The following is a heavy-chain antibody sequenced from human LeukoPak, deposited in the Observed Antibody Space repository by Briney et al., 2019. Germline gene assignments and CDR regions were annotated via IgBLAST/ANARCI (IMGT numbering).Heavy chain of an antibody. Sequence: ASVKVSCKASGYTFTSYAMNWVRQAPGQGLEWMGWINTNTGNPTYAQGFTGRFVFSLDTSVSTAYLRISSLKAEDTAVYYCARGGPLTFGGVIVPDYYYYGMDVWGQGTTVTVSS. D-gene: IGHD3-16*02. CDR1: GYTFTSYA. CDR2: INTNTGNP. CDR3: ARGGPLTFGGVIVPDYYYYGMDV. V-gene: IGHV7-4-1*02. J-gene: IGHJ6*02.